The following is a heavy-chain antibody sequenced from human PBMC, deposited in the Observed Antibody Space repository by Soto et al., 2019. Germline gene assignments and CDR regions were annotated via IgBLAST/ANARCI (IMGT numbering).Heavy chain of an antibody. J-gene: IGHJ4*02. CDR1: GYTFTSYP. V-gene: IGHV1-3*01. CDR3: GKTDGVEGQLVDS. Sequence: ASVKVSCKASGYTFTSYPMHWVRQAPGQRLEWMGWISAGNGDTEYSQNFQGRVTITRDTSASTAYMELSNLRSDDTAVYYCGKTDGVEGQLVDSWGQGTLVTVSS. D-gene: IGHD6-6*01. CDR2: ISAGNGDT.